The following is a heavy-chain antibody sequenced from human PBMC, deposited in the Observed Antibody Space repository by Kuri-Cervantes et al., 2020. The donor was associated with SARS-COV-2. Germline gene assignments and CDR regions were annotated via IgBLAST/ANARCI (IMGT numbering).Heavy chain of an antibody. Sequence: ASVKVSCKASGYTFTGYYMHWVRQAPGQGLEWMGIINPSGGSTSYAQKFQGRVTMTTDTSTSTAYMELRSLRSDGTAVYYCARDEWGRYCSSTSCPTAGMDVWGQGTTVTVSS. CDR2: INPSGGST. CDR1: GYTFTGYY. J-gene: IGHJ6*02. CDR3: ARDEWGRYCSSTSCPTAGMDV. D-gene: IGHD2-2*01. V-gene: IGHV1-46*01.